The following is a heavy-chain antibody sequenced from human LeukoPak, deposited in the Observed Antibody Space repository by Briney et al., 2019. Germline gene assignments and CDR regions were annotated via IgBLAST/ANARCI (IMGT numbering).Heavy chain of an antibody. Sequence: SETLSLTCTVSGFSINGYFWNWIRQPAGKGLEWIGRIYTSGTTSYDPSLQSRVTMSVDTSNNQSSLMLRSVLAADTAVYYCARGGSRAAATFDYWGQGTRVTV. CDR2: IYTSGTT. CDR1: GFSINGYF. CDR3: ARGGSRAAATFDY. J-gene: IGHJ4*02. D-gene: IGHD2-15*01. V-gene: IGHV4-4*07.